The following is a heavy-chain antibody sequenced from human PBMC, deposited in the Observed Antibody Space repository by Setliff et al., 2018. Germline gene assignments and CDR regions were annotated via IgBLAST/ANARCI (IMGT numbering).Heavy chain of an antibody. CDR3: ARAAPGSYFDGRFDY. CDR1: GFAFGDYY. CDR2: ISSSGSTI. Sequence: PGGSLRLSCAASGFAFGDYYMSWIRQAPGKGLDWVSYISSSGSTIYYADSVKGRFTIARDNAKNSLYLQMNSLRAADTAVYYCARAAPGSYFDGRFDYWGPGTLVTVSS. D-gene: IGHD1-26*01. J-gene: IGHJ4*02. V-gene: IGHV3-11*04.